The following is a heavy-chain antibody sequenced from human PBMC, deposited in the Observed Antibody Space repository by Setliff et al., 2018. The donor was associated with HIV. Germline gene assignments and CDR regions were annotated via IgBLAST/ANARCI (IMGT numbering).Heavy chain of an antibody. V-gene: IGHV3-9*01. D-gene: IGHD1-26*01. CDR1: GFTFEHHA. J-gene: IGHJ4*02. Sequence: GGSLRLSCSASGFTFEHHAMHWVRQAPGKGLEWVSGISGDSGSIGYADSVKGRFTISRDNAKTSLFLQMNSLRAEDTAVYYCAANIMGLTPEDYWGQGTLVTVSS. CDR2: ISGDSGSI. CDR3: AANIMGLTPEDY.